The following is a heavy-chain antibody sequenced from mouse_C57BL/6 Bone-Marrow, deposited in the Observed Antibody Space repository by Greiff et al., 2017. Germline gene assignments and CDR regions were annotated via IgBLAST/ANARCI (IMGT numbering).Heavy chain of an antibody. Sequence: EVQLVESGAELVRPGASVKLSCTASGFNIKDDYMHWVKQRPEQGLEWIGWIDPENGDTEYASKFQGKATITADTSSNTAYLQLSSLTSEDTAVYYCNKATTVVATFDYWGQGTTLTVSS. CDR1: GFNIKDDY. D-gene: IGHD1-1*01. CDR3: NKATTVVATFDY. J-gene: IGHJ2*01. V-gene: IGHV14-4*01. CDR2: IDPENGDT.